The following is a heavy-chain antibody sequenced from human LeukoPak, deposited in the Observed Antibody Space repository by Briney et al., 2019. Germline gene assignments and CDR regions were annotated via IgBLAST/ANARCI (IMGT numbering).Heavy chain of an antibody. CDR1: GYTFSNYA. D-gene: IGHD3-10*01. CDR3: ARDRRPYYYGSGSYYADY. CDR2: ISTYNGNT. V-gene: IGHV1-18*01. Sequence: ASVKVSCKASGYTFSNYAINWVRQAPGQGLEWMGWISTYNGNTNYAQKLQDRVTMTTDTSTSTAYMELRSLRSDDTAVYYCARDRRPYYYGSGSYYADYWGQGTLVTVSS. J-gene: IGHJ4*02.